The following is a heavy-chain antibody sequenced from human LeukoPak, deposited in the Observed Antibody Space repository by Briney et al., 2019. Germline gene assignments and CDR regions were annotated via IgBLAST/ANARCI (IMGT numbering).Heavy chain of an antibody. CDR3: ARSIAAAYDAFDI. Sequence: PGGSLRLSCAASGFTFSSYSMNWVRQAPGKGLEWVSSISSSSSYIYYADSVKGRFTISRDNAKNSLYLQMNSLRAEGTAVYYCARSIAAAYDAFDIWGQGTMVTVSS. J-gene: IGHJ3*02. V-gene: IGHV3-21*01. CDR1: GFTFSSYS. D-gene: IGHD6-13*01. CDR2: ISSSSSYI.